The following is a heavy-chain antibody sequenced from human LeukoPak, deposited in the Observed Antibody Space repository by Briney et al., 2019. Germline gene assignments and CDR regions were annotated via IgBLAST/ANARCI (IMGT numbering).Heavy chain of an antibody. V-gene: IGHV4-59*12. CDR2: IYNSGTT. Sequence: SETLSLTCIVSGGSISSYYWSWIRQPPRKGLEWIGCIYNSGTTNYDPSLKSRVTISVDTSKNQFSLKLSSVTAADTAVYYCARFPGYCTNGVCYNFDYWGQGTLVTVSS. CDR1: GGSISSYY. CDR3: ARFPGYCTNGVCYNFDY. J-gene: IGHJ4*02. D-gene: IGHD2-8*01.